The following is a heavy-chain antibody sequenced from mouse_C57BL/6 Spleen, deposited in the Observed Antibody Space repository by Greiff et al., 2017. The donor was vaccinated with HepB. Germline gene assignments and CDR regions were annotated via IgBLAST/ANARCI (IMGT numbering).Heavy chain of an antibody. D-gene: IGHD2-4*01. Sequence: ESGPELVKPGASVKISCKASGYAFSSSWMNWVKQRPGKGLEWIGRIYPGDGDTNYNGKFKGKATLTADKSSSTAYMQLSSLTSEDSAVYFCARSSYDSLDYWGQGTTLTVSS. V-gene: IGHV1-82*01. CDR1: GYAFSSSW. J-gene: IGHJ2*01. CDR3: ARSSYDSLDY. CDR2: IYPGDGDT.